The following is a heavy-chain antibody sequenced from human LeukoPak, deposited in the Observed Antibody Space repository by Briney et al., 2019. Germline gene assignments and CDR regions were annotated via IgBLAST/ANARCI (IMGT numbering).Heavy chain of an antibody. CDR3: ASLYGPLPGRPRWAHLDDY. J-gene: IGHJ4*02. D-gene: IGHD2-8*01. Sequence: ASVKVSCKASGYTFTGYYMHWVRQAPGQGLEWMGWINPNSGGTNYAQKFQGRATMTRDTSISTAYMELSRLRSDDTAVYYCASLYGPLPGRPRWAHLDDYWGQGTLVTVSS. V-gene: IGHV1-2*02. CDR2: INPNSGGT. CDR1: GYTFTGYY.